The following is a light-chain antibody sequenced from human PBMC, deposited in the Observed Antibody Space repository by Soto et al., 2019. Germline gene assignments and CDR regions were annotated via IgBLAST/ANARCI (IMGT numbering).Light chain of an antibody. CDR3: EAWDGSLNVVL. CDR2: SND. Sequence: QSVLTQPPSASGTPGQRVTISCSGSSSNIGTNAVNWYQHLPGSAPKLLIYSNDQRPSGVPARFSGSKSGTSASLAISGLQPDDESDYYSEAWDGSLNVVLFGGGTKVTVL. CDR1: SSNIGTNA. J-gene: IGLJ2*01. V-gene: IGLV1-44*01.